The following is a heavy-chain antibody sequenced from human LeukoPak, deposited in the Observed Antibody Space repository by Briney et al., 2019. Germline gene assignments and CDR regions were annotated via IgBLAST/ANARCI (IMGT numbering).Heavy chain of an antibody. Sequence: ASVKVSCKASGYTFTNHYIHWVRQAPGQGLEWMGIINPIGGSTIYAQKFQGRVTMTRDTSTSTVYMELSSLRSEDTAVYYCARALRMATIPGVNMNYFDYWGQGTLVTVSS. J-gene: IGHJ4*02. CDR3: ARALRMATIPGVNMNYFDY. CDR2: INPIGGST. CDR1: GYTFTNHY. V-gene: IGHV1-46*01. D-gene: IGHD5-24*01.